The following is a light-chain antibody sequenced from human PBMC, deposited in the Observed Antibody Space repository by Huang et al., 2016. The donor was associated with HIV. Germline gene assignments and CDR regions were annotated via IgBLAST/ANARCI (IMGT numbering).Light chain of an antibody. Sequence: EIVLTQSPATLSLSPGERATLSCRASQGLAKYLAWYQQKPGQAPRLLIDDASNRATGIPARFSGSGSGTDFTLTISSLEPEDFAVYYCQQRGNWQLTFGGGTKVEIK. CDR1: QGLAKY. CDR3: QQRGNWQLT. CDR2: DAS. V-gene: IGKV3-11*01. J-gene: IGKJ4*01.